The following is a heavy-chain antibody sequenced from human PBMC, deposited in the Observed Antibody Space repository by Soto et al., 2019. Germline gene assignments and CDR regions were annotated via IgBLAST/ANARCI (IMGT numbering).Heavy chain of an antibody. CDR3: ARGTGPAAILGPLFAP. Sequence: SETLSLTCTVSGGSISSGGYYWSWIRQHPGKGLEWIGYIYYSGSTYYNPSLKSRVTISVDTSKNQFSLKLSSVTAADTAVYYCARGTGPAAILGPLFAPWGQGSLVTVSS. V-gene: IGHV4-31*03. J-gene: IGHJ5*02. CDR1: GGSISSGGYY. CDR2: IYYSGST. D-gene: IGHD2-2*02.